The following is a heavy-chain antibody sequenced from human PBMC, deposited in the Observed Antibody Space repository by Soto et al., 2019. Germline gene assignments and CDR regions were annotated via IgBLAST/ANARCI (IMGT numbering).Heavy chain of an antibody. J-gene: IGHJ4*02. CDR2: ISGSGGTA. V-gene: IGHV3-23*01. CDR1: GFTFSSYA. D-gene: IGHD1-1*01. CDR3: AQGRGHNCNFDY. Sequence: EVQLLESGGGSVQPGGSLRLSCAASGFTFSSYAMHWVRRPPGKGLEWVSSISGSGGTAYYAGSVKGRFSISRDSLVNTLYLQMNSLRAEDTAVYYCAQGRGHNCNFDYWGQGTLVTVSP.